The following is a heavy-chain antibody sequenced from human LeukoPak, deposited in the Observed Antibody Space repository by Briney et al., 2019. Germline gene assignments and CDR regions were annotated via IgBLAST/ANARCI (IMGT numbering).Heavy chain of an antibody. D-gene: IGHD3-3*01. CDR3: ARCRDYDFWSGSAVDY. Sequence: GGSLRLSCAASGFIFSSYAMHWVRQAPGKGLEWVAVISYDGTNTDYADSVKGRFTISRDNSKNSLYLQMNSLRAEDTAVYYCARCRDYDFWSGSAVDYWGQGTLVTVSS. J-gene: IGHJ4*02. CDR2: ISYDGTNT. CDR1: GFIFSSYA. V-gene: IGHV3-30-3*01.